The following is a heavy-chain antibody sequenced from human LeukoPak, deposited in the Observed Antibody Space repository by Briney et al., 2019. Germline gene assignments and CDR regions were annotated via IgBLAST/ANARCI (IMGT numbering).Heavy chain of an antibody. D-gene: IGHD4-17*01. J-gene: IGHJ5*02. V-gene: IGHV1-18*01. CDR1: GYTFTSYG. CDR3: ARDPTLIPKRANWFDP. CDR2: ISAYNGNT. Sequence: PRASVKVSCKASGYTFTSYGIGWVRQAPGQGLEWMGWISAYNGNTNYAQKLQGRVTMTTDTSTSTAYMELRSLRSDDTAVYYCARDPTLIPKRANWFDPWGQGTLVTVSS.